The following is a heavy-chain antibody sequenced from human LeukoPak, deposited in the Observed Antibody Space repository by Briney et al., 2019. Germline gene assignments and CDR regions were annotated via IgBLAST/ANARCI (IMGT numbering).Heavy chain of an antibody. CDR2: ISYDGSNK. V-gene: IGHV3-30*04. Sequence: GRPLRLPCAAPGFTFSSYAMHGVRQAPGKGLDWVAVISYDGSNKYYADSVKGRFTISRDNSKNTLYLQMNSLRAEDTAVYYCARDPRPAYSSSWYYYYYGMDVWGKGTTVTVSS. D-gene: IGHD6-13*01. J-gene: IGHJ6*04. CDR1: GFTFSSYA. CDR3: ARDPRPAYSSSWYYYYYGMDV.